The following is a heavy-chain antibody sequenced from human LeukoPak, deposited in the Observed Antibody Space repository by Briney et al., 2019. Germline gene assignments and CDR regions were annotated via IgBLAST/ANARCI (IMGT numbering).Heavy chain of an antibody. J-gene: IGHJ4*02. D-gene: IGHD1-14*01. CDR1: GFTFSSYA. CDR3: AKPAKTDYADY. CDR2: INGSGGST. V-gene: IGHV3-23*01. Sequence: GGSLRLSCAASGFTFSSYAMNWVRQAPGKGLEWVSSINGSGGSTYYAVSVKGRFTISRDNSKNMLYLQMNSLRAEGTAVYYCAKPAKTDYADYWGQGTLVTVSS.